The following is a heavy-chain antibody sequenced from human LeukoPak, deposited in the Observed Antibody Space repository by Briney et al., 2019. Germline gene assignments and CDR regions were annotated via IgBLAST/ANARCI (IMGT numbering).Heavy chain of an antibody. V-gene: IGHV3-30-3*01. CDR2: ISYDGSNK. D-gene: IGHD1-20*01. CDR1: GFTFSSYA. J-gene: IGHJ3*02. Sequence: GRSLGLSCAASGFTFSSYAMHWVRQAPGKGLEWVAVISYDGSNKYYADSVKGRFTISRDNSKNTLYLQMNSLRAEDTAVYYCARDPSGITGTGDAFDIWGQGTMVTVSS. CDR3: ARDPSGITGTGDAFDI.